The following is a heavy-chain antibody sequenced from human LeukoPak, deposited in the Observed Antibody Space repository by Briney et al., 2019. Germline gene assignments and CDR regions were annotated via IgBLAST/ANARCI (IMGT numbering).Heavy chain of an antibody. V-gene: IGHV3-15*01. Sequence: GGSLRLSCAASGFIFGNAWMSWVRQAPGKGLEWVGRIKSKTDGGTTDYAAPVKGRFTISRDDSKNTLYLQMNSLKTEDTAVYYCTTDDYGDYLFDYWGQGTLVTVSS. D-gene: IGHD4-17*01. CDR2: IKSKTDGGTT. CDR1: GFIFGNAW. CDR3: TTDDYGDYLFDY. J-gene: IGHJ4*02.